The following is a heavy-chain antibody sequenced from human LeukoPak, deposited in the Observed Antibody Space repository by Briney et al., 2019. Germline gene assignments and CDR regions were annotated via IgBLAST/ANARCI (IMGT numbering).Heavy chain of an antibody. CDR2: IYYSGST. Sequence: SETLSLTCTVSGGSFSSYYWSWIRQPPGKGLEWIGYIYYSGSTNYNPSLKSRVTISVDTSKNQFSLKLSSVTAADTAVYYCARDRYIVVVPAAPGVQNAFDIWGQGTMVTVSS. J-gene: IGHJ3*02. D-gene: IGHD2-2*01. CDR1: GGSFSSYY. V-gene: IGHV4-59*01. CDR3: ARDRYIVVVPAAPGVQNAFDI.